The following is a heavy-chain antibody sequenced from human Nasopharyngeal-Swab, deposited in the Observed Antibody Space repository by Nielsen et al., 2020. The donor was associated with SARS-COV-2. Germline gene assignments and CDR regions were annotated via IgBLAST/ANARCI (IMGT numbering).Heavy chain of an antibody. D-gene: IGHD3-3*01. CDR1: GGSISSGDYY. Sequence: SETLSLTCTVSGGSISSGDYYWSWSRQPPGKGLEWIGYIYYSGSTYYNPSLKSRVTISVDTSKNQFSLKLSSVTAAATAVYYCARVTPQYYDFWSGITGFDPWGQGTLVTVSS. CDR2: IYYSGST. J-gene: IGHJ5*02. CDR3: ARVTPQYYDFWSGITGFDP. V-gene: IGHV4-30-4*08.